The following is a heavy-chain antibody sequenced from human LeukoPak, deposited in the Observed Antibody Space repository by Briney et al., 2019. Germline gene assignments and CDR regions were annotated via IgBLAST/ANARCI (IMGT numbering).Heavy chain of an antibody. CDR3: AKTYYDILAGYRTDAFDI. CDR1: GFTFDDYA. V-gene: IGHV3-9*01. CDR2: ISWNSGSI. J-gene: IGHJ3*02. Sequence: GGSLRLSCAASGFTFDDYAMHWVRQAPGEGLEWVSGISWNSGSIGYADSVKGRFTISRDNAKNSLYLQMNSLRAEDTALYYCAKTYYDILAGYRTDAFDIWGQGTMVTVSS. D-gene: IGHD3-9*01.